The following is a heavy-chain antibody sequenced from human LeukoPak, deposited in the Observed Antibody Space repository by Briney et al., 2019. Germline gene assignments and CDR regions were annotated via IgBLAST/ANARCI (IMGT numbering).Heavy chain of an antibody. Sequence: VASVKVSCKASGYTFTSYYMHWVRQAPGQGLEWMGIINPSGGSTSYAQKFQGRVTMTGDTSTSTVYMELSSLRSEDTAVYYCARMYRPYYFDYWGQGTLVTVSS. CDR2: INPSGGST. CDR1: GYTFTSYY. J-gene: IGHJ4*02. V-gene: IGHV1-46*01. D-gene: IGHD1-26*01. CDR3: ARMYRPYYFDY.